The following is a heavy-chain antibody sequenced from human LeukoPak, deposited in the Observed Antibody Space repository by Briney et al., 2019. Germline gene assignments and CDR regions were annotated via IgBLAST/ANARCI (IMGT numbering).Heavy chain of an antibody. CDR1: GYTFTGDY. CDR2: INPNSGGT. Sequence: ASVKVSCKASGYTFTGDYMHWVRQAPGQGLEWMGWINPNSGGTNYAQKFQGRVTMTRDTSVSIAYMELSRLRSDDTAVYYCAARGYSGYVDYWGQGTLVTVSS. J-gene: IGHJ4*02. D-gene: IGHD5-12*01. CDR3: AARGYSGYVDY. V-gene: IGHV1-2*02.